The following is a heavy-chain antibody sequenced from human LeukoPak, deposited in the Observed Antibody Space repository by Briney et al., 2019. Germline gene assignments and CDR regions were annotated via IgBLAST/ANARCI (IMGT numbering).Heavy chain of an antibody. Sequence: SGGSLRLSCAASGFTFDDYAMHWVRQAPGKGLEWVSGISWNSGSIGYADSVKGRFTISRDNAKNSLYLQMNSLRAEDTALYYCAKDIGHSSSWSSFDYWGQGTLVTVSS. J-gene: IGHJ4*02. D-gene: IGHD6-13*01. CDR2: ISWNSGSI. CDR1: GFTFDDYA. V-gene: IGHV3-9*01. CDR3: AKDIGHSSSWSSFDY.